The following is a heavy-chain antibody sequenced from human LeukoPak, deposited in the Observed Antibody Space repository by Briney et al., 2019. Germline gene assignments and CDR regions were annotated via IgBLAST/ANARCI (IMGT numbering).Heavy chain of an antibody. J-gene: IGHJ4*02. Sequence: ASVKVSCKSSGYTFTGYYMHWVRQAPGQGLEWMGWINPNSGGTNYAQKFQGRVTMTRDTSISTAYMELSRLRSDDTAVYYCAREIVPSGSSLGFDYWGQGTLVTVSS. CDR1: GYTFTGYY. D-gene: IGHD1-26*01. CDR2: INPNSGGT. CDR3: AREIVPSGSSLGFDY. V-gene: IGHV1-2*02.